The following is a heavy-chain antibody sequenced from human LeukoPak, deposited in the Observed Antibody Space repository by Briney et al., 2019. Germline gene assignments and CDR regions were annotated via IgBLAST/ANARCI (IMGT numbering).Heavy chain of an antibody. CDR3: AKENHPGPLDY. V-gene: IGHV3-33*06. Sequence: GGSLRLSCAASGFTFSSYGMHWVRQVPGKGREGVADIWYDGSNKYYADSVKGRFTISRDNSKNKLYLQMNSLRAEDTAVYYCAKENHPGPLDYWGQGTLVTVSS. CDR2: IWYDGSNK. J-gene: IGHJ4*02. CDR1: GFTFSSYG. D-gene: IGHD3-10*01.